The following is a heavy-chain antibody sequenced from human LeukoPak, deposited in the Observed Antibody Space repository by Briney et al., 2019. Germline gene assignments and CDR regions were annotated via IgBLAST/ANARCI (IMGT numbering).Heavy chain of an antibody. D-gene: IGHD2-15*01. Sequence: PSETLSLTCTVSGGSISTYYWNWIRQPPGKGLEWIGYIYYSGSTNYNPSLKSRVTISVDTSKNQFSLKLSSVTAADTAVYYCARERCSGGSCKNDYWSQGTLVTVSS. CDR1: GGSISTYY. V-gene: IGHV4-59*01. CDR3: ARERCSGGSCKNDY. J-gene: IGHJ4*02. CDR2: IYYSGST.